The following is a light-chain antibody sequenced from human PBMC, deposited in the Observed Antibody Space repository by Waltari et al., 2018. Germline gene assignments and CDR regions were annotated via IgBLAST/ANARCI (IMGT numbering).Light chain of an antibody. CDR2: AAS. V-gene: IGKV1-27*01. J-gene: IGKJ4*01. CDR3: KKYNDVPQT. CDR1: QGIGIH. Sequence: DVQMTHSPSSLSASVGDSVIITCRASQGIGIHLAWYQQKPGKVPKALIYAASTLHSGVPSRFSGSGSGTDFTLTISSLQPEDFATYYCKKYNDVPQTFGGGTRVEIK.